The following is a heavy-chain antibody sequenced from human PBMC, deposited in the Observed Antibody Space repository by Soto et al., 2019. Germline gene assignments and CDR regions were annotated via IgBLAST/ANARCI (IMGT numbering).Heavy chain of an antibody. Sequence: QMQLVQSGPEVKKPGTSVKVSCKASGFTFTSSAVQWVRQARGQRLEWIGWIVVGSGNTNYAQKFQERVTITRDMSTRTAYMELSSLRSEDTAVYYCAAVGDYYGSGSHYAFDIWGQGTMVTVSS. CDR1: GFTFTSSA. V-gene: IGHV1-58*01. CDR2: IVVGSGNT. D-gene: IGHD3-10*01. J-gene: IGHJ3*02. CDR3: AAVGDYYGSGSHYAFDI.